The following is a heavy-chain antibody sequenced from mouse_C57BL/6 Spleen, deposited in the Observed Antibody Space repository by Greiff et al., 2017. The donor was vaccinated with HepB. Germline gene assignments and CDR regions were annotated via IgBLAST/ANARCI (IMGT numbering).Heavy chain of an antibody. Sequence: VQLQQSGPELVKPGASVKISCKASGYTFTDYYMNWVKQSHGKSLEWIGDINPNNGGTSYNQKFKGKATLTVDKSSSTAYMELRSLTSEDSAVYYCAREGGVLRAMDYWGQGTSVTVSS. CDR1: GYTFTDYY. D-gene: IGHD1-1*01. CDR3: AREGGVLRAMDY. CDR2: INPNNGGT. V-gene: IGHV1-26*01. J-gene: IGHJ4*01.